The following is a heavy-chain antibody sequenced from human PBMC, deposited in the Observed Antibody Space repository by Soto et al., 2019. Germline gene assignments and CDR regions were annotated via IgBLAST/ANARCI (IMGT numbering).Heavy chain of an antibody. Sequence: QVQLVQSGAEVKKPGSSVKVSCKASGGTFSSYTISWVRQAPGQGLEWMGRIIPILGIANYAQKFQGRVTITADKSTSTAYMELSSLRSEDTAVYYCARLAGHSYAQHWLYGMDVWGQGTTVTVSS. J-gene: IGHJ6*02. CDR1: GGTFSSYT. D-gene: IGHD5-18*01. CDR2: IIPILGIA. CDR3: ARLAGHSYAQHWLYGMDV. V-gene: IGHV1-69*02.